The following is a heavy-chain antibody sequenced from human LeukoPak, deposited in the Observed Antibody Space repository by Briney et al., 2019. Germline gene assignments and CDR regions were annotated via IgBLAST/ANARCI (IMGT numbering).Heavy chain of an antibody. Sequence: GGSLRLSCAASGFTFSSYSMNWVRQAPGTGLEWVSFISSSSSYIYYADSVKGRFTISRDNSKNTLYLQMNSLRAEDTAVYYCAKEGDYYDSIWGQGTLVTVSS. CDR1: GFTFSSYS. V-gene: IGHV3-21*01. D-gene: IGHD3-22*01. J-gene: IGHJ4*02. CDR2: ISSSSSYI. CDR3: AKEGDYYDSI.